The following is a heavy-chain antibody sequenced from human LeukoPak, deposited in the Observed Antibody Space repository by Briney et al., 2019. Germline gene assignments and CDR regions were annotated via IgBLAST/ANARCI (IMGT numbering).Heavy chain of an antibody. CDR3: AKLAKYFYGSETYFFFEH. J-gene: IGHJ4*02. CDR1: GFTFSDYY. D-gene: IGHD3-10*01. CDR2: IKQDGNEK. V-gene: IGHV3-7*01. Sequence: GGSLRLSCAASGFTFSDYYMSWIRQAPGKGLEWVANIKQDGNEKYYVDSVKGRFTISRDNAKNSLFLQMNSLRVEDTAVYYCAKLAKYFYGSETYFFFEHWGQGTPVTASS.